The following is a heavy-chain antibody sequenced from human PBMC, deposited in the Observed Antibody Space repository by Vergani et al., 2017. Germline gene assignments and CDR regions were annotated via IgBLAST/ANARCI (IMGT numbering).Heavy chain of an antibody. CDR3: TRSDYGDYPAPDDY. D-gene: IGHD4-17*01. CDR1: GFTFSSYA. V-gene: IGHV3-23*01. J-gene: IGHJ4*02. Sequence: EVQLLESGGGLVQPGGSLRLSCAASGFTFSSYAMSWVRQAPGKGLEWVSTISSSGGSTYYGDSVKGRFTISRDNSKNTLYLQMNSLRAEDTAVYYCTRSDYGDYPAPDDYWGQGTLVTVSS. CDR2: ISSSGGST.